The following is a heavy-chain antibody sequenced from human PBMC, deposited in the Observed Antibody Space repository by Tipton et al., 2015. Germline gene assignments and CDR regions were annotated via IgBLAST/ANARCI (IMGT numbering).Heavy chain of an antibody. D-gene: IGHD3-3*01. J-gene: IGHJ3*02. CDR2: IYYTGST. V-gene: IGHV4-31*03. CDR1: GGSISVSSVY. Sequence: LRLSCTVSGGSISVSSVYWSWIRQHPGKGLEWIGDIYYTGSTNYNPSLKSRGTISVDTSKNQFSLKLSSVTAADTAVYYCARAPSFYDFWSGSYYGAAFDIWGQGTMVTVSS. CDR3: ARAPSFYDFWSGSYYGAAFDI.